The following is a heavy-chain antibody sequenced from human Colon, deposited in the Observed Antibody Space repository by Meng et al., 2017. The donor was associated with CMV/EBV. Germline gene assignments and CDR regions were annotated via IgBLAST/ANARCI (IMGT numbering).Heavy chain of an antibody. J-gene: IGHJ4*02. V-gene: IGHV2-5*02. CDR3: AHRPYGSGSYFFDY. CDR1: GFSHSTIGMG. CDR2: IYWDDDK. Sequence: PTQPPTLTCTFSGFSHSTIGMGVGWIRQPPGNALEWLGVIYWDDDKRYSPSLKSRLTITKDTSKNQVVLTMTNLDPLDTATYYCAHRPYGSGSYFFDYWGQGTLVTVSS. D-gene: IGHD3-10*01.